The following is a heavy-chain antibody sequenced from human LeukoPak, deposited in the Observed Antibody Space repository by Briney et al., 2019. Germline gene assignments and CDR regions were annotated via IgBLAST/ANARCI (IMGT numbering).Heavy chain of an antibody. D-gene: IGHD2-2*01. CDR2: VRYDGSNK. V-gene: IGHV3-30*02. Sequence: QPGGSLRLSCAASGFTFSSYGMHWVRQAPGKGLEWVAFVRYDGSNKYYADSVKGRFTISRDNSKNTLYLQMNSLRAEDTAVYYCARLVVPAAVDYYYYMDVWGKGTTVTVSS. J-gene: IGHJ6*03. CDR1: GFTFSSYG. CDR3: ARLVVPAAVDYYYYMDV.